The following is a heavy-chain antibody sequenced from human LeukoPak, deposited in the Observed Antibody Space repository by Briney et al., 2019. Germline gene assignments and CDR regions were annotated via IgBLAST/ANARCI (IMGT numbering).Heavy chain of an antibody. D-gene: IGHD3-10*01. CDR2: IYSGGST. J-gene: IGHJ4*02. CDR3: ARDHVINQAPPGF. Sequence: GGSLRLSCAASGFTVSSNYMSWVRQAPGKGLEWVSVIYSGGSTDYADSVKGRFTISRDNSKNTVYLQMNSLRAEDTAVYYCARDHVINQAPPGFWGQGTLVTVSS. CDR1: GFTVSSNY. V-gene: IGHV3-66*01.